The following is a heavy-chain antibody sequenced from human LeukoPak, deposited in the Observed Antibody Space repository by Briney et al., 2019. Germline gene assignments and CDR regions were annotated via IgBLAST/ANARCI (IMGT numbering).Heavy chain of an antibody. Sequence: GGSLRLSCAASGFTFSSYAMSWVRQAPGKGLAWVSRINSDGSSTNYADSVKGRITISRDNAKDTLYLQMNSLRAEDTAVYYCARDIYGYFDLWGRGTLVSVSS. V-gene: IGHV3-74*01. J-gene: IGHJ2*01. CDR2: INSDGSST. CDR1: GFTFSSYA. D-gene: IGHD3-16*01. CDR3: ARDIYGYFDL.